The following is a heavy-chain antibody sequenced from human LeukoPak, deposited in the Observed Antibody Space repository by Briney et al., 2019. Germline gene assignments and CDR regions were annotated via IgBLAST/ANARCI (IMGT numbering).Heavy chain of an antibody. CDR2: IKQDGSEK. J-gene: IGHJ4*02. CDR1: GFTFSSYW. V-gene: IGHV3-7*01. CDR3: ARGPDYGDDTYPDY. D-gene: IGHD4-17*01. Sequence: GGSLRLSCAASGFTFSSYWMNWVRQAPGNGLEWVANIKQDGSEKYYVDSVKGRFTISRDNAKNSLYLQMNSLRAEDTAVYYCARGPDYGDDTYPDYWGQGTLVTVSS.